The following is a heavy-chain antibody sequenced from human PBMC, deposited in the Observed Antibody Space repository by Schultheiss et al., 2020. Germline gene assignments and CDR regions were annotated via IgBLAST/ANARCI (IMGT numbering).Heavy chain of an antibody. D-gene: IGHD5-24*01. J-gene: IGHJ6*02. CDR2: IWYDGSNK. V-gene: IGHV3-33*01. CDR1: GFTFSSYG. CDR3: ARDSRDGSHTTRGMDV. Sequence: GGSLRLFCAASGFTFSSYGMHWVRQAPGKGLEWVAVIWYDGSNKYYADSVKGRFTISRDNSKNTLYLQMNSLRAEDTAVYYCARDSRDGSHTTRGMDVWGQGTTVTVSS.